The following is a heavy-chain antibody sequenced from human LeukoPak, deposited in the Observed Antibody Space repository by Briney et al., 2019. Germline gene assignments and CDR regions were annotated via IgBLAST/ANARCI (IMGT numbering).Heavy chain of an antibody. V-gene: IGHV4-4*07. J-gene: IGHJ3*02. CDR1: GGSISSYY. Sequence: SETLSLTCTVSGGSISSYYWSWIRQPPGKGLEWIGRIYTSGSTNYNPSLKSRVTMSVDTSKNQFSLKLSSVTAADTAVYYCARDGSGSYYDRSAFDIWGQGTMVTVSS. D-gene: IGHD1-26*01. CDR3: ARDGSGSYYDRSAFDI. CDR2: IYTSGST.